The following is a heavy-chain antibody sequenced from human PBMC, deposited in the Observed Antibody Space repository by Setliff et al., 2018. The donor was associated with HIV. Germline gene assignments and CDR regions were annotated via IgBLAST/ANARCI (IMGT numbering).Heavy chain of an antibody. CDR3: ASEIGDV. J-gene: IGHJ6*04. CDR2: IGYSGTPI. CDR1: GFGFSGYF. V-gene: IGHV3-11*04. Sequence: PGGSLRLSCAASGFGFSGYFMSWIRQTPRKGLEWISYIGYSGTPIYYADSVKGRFTISRDNAENSLYLQMNSLRAEDTAVYYCASEIGDVWGKGTTVTVSS.